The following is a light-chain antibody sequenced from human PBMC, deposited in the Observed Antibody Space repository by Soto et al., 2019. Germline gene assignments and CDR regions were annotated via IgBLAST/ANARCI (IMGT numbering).Light chain of an antibody. J-gene: IGLJ1*01. CDR1: SSDISIYNY. Sequence: LTPPASVPVSRGQSITISCTGTSSDISIYNYVSWYQQHPGKAPKLIIYEVSNRPSGISNRFSGAKSGNTASLTISGLQVEEEADYYCCSYTSSTNYVFGSWTKVTVL. CDR3: CSYTSSTNYV. V-gene: IGLV2-14*01. CDR2: EVS.